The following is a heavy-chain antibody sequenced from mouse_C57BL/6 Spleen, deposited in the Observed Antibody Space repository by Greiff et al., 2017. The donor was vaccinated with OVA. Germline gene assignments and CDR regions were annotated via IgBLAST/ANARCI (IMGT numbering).Heavy chain of an antibody. CDR3: ARGLLLRYEAPAY. V-gene: IGHV1-61*01. Sequence: VQLKQPGAELVRPGSSVKLSCKASGYTFTSYWMDWVKQRPGQGLEWIGNIYPSDSETHYNQKFKDKATLTVDKSSSTAYMQLSSLTSEDSAVYYCARGLLLRYEAPAYWGQGTLVTVSA. CDR2: IYPSDSET. J-gene: IGHJ3*01. CDR1: GYTFTSYW. D-gene: IGHD1-1*01.